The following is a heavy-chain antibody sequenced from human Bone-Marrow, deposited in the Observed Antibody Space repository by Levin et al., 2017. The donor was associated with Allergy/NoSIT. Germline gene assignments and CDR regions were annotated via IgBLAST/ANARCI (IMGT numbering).Heavy chain of an antibody. CDR3: AREMAETAADTFDM. CDR1: GFTFTFYA. V-gene: IGHV1-18*01. CDR2: ISPYNGDT. Sequence: ASVKVSCKASGFTFTFYAFTWVRQAPGQGLEWVGWISPYNGDTKYAQKLQDRITMTTDTSTSTVYMELRSLRSDDTAVYYCAREMAETAADTFDMWGQGTLVTVSS. D-gene: IGHD2-8*01. J-gene: IGHJ3*02.